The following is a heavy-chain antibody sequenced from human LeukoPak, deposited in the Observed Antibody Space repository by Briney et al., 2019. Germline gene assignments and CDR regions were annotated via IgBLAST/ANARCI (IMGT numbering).Heavy chain of an antibody. CDR2: IYTSGST. J-gene: IGHJ5*02. Sequence: SETLSLTCTVSGGSISSYYWSWIRQPAGKGLEWIGRIYTSGSTNYNPSLKSRVTMSVDMSKNQFSLKLSSVTAADRAVYYCARGQKPGYCSSTSCRNWFDPWGQGTLVTVSS. V-gene: IGHV4-4*07. D-gene: IGHD2-2*01. CDR3: ARGQKPGYCSSTSCRNWFDP. CDR1: GGSISSYY.